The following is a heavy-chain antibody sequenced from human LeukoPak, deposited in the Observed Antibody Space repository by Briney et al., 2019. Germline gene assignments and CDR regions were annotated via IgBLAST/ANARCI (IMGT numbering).Heavy chain of an antibody. CDR2: IYTSGST. CDR3: AREKGYCSGGSCYDNWFDP. Sequence: SETLSLTCTVSGGSISSYYWSWIRQPAGKGLEWIGRIYTSGSTNCNPSLKSRVTMSVDTSKNQFSLKLSSVTAADTAVYYCAREKGYCSGGSCYDNWFDPWGQGTLVTVSS. V-gene: IGHV4-4*07. J-gene: IGHJ5*02. CDR1: GGSISSYY. D-gene: IGHD2-15*01.